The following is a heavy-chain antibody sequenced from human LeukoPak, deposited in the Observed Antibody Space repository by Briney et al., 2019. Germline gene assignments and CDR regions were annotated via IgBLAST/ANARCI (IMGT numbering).Heavy chain of an antibody. CDR1: GYTFTSYD. D-gene: IGHD3-10*01. Sequence: AASVKVSCKASGYTFTSYDINWVRQATGQGLEWMGWMNPNSGGTNYAQKFQGWVTMTRDTSISTAYMELSRLRSDDTAVYYCARGRRFGELLCAFDIWGQGTMVTVSS. V-gene: IGHV1-2*04. CDR3: ARGRRFGELLCAFDI. J-gene: IGHJ3*02. CDR2: MNPNSGGT.